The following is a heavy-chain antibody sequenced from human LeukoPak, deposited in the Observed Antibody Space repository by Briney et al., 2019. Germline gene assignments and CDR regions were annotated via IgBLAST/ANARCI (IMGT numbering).Heavy chain of an antibody. CDR3: ARGPITMVRGVIFNWFDP. CDR1: GYTFTGYY. J-gene: IGHJ5*02. V-gene: IGHV1-2*06. CDR2: INPNSGGT. Sequence: ASVKVSCRASGYTFTGYYMHWVRQAPGQGLEWMGRINPNSGGTNYAQKFQGRVTMSRDTSISKAYMELSRLRSDDTAVYYCARGPITMVRGVIFNWFDPWGQGTLVTVSS. D-gene: IGHD3-10*01.